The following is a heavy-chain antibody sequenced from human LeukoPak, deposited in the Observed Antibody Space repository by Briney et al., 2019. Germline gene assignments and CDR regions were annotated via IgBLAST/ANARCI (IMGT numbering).Heavy chain of an antibody. Sequence: GGSLRLSCAASGFTFSSYSMNWVRQAPGKGLEWVSSISSSSSYIYYADSVKGRFTISRDNSKNTLYLQMNSLRAEDTAVYYCAKTPTPSLGDYWGQGTLVTVSS. D-gene: IGHD3-16*01. J-gene: IGHJ4*02. V-gene: IGHV3-21*04. CDR3: AKTPTPSLGDY. CDR2: ISSSSSYI. CDR1: GFTFSSYS.